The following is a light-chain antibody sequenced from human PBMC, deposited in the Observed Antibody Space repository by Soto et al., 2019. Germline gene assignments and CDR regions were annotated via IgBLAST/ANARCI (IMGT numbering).Light chain of an antibody. V-gene: IGLV2-8*01. CDR2: EVV. Sequence: QSVLTQPPSASGSPGQSVTISCTGSKSDIGIYDFVSWYQHHPGKAPRLIIYEVVQRPSGVPDRFSGSKSGNKASLTVSGLQAADEADYFCKSYAGSNTYVFGTGTKVTVL. CDR1: KSDIGIYDF. J-gene: IGLJ1*01. CDR3: KSYAGSNTYV.